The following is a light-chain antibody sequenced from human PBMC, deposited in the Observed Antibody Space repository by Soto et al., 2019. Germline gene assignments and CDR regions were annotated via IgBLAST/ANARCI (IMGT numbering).Light chain of an antibody. J-gene: IGKJ2*03. CDR1: QSISTY. Sequence: DIQMTQSPSSLSASVGDRVTITCRASQSISTYLNWYQQKPGKAPELLIYATSSLQSAVPSRFSGSGSETDFTLTISSLQPEDFATYHCQQSYSLPYSFGQGTKLAI. CDR3: QQSYSLPYS. CDR2: ATS. V-gene: IGKV1-39*01.